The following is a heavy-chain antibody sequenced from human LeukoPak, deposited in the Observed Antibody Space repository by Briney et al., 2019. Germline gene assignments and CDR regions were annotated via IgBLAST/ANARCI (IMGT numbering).Heavy chain of an antibody. J-gene: IGHJ6*03. CDR1: GFTFSDYY. Sequence: GGSLRLSCAASGFTFSDYYMSWIRQAPGKGLEWVSYIGSSGRTIYYADSVKGRFTISRDNSKNTLYLQMNSLRAEDTAVYYCAGIAAAGTKPDYYYYYMDVWGKGTTVTVSS. D-gene: IGHD6-13*01. CDR2: IGSSGRTI. CDR3: AGIAAAGTKPDYYYYYMDV. V-gene: IGHV3-11*04.